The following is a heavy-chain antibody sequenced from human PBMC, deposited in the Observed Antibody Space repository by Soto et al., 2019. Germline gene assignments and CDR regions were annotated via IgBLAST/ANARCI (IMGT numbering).Heavy chain of an antibody. D-gene: IGHD3-10*01. CDR2: ISYDGSNK. CDR1: GFTFSSYA. J-gene: IGHJ4*02. V-gene: IGHV3-30-3*01. Sequence: PVGSLRLSCAASGFTFSSYAMHWVRQAPGKGLEWVAVISYDGSNKYYADSVKGRFTISRDNSKNTLYLQMNSLRAEDTAVYYCARGRGVIDYWGQGTLVTVSS. CDR3: ARGRGVIDY.